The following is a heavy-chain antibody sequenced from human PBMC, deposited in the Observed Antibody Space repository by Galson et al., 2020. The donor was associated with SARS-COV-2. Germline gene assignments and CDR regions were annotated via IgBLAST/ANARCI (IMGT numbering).Heavy chain of an antibody. Sequence: GESLKISCAASGFTFRSYGMHWVRQAPGKGLEGVAIISYDGSKTYYADSVKGRFTISRDNSKNTVYLQMNSLRAEDTAVYYCAKDFYYYDSSGRDHFDYWGQGTLVTVSS. CDR3: AKDFYYYDSSGRDHFDY. CDR1: GFTFRSYG. CDR2: ISYDGSKT. J-gene: IGHJ4*02. D-gene: IGHD3-22*01. V-gene: IGHV3-30*18.